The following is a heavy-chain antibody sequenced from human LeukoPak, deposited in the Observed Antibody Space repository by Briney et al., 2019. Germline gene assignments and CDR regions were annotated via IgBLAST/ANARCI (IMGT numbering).Heavy chain of an antibody. CDR3: ARDRSPHSGGFYIDAFDI. CDR2: INQDGTKK. V-gene: IGHV3-7*01. D-gene: IGHD3-22*01. CDR1: GFTVSSNF. J-gene: IGHJ3*02. Sequence: GGSLRLSCAASGFTVSSNFMNWVRQAPGKGPEWVANINQDGTKKNLVDSAKGRFTISRDNAENSLFLQMNSLGAEDTAVYYCARDRSPHSGGFYIDAFDIWGRGTMVTVSS.